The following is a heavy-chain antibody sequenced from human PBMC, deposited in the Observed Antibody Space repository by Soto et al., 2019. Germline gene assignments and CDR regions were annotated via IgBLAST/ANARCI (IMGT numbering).Heavy chain of an antibody. D-gene: IGHD3-3*01. CDR2: IKKDGIEK. J-gene: IGHJ6*02. V-gene: IGHV3-7*01. CDR1: GFTLNTYW. Sequence: EVQLVESGGTLVQPGGSLTLSCAASGFTLNTYWMSWVRQAPGKGLEWVANIKKDGIEKHYVDSVKGRFTISRDNAEKSLYLQMNSLRVEDTAVYYCMRDWSDEKVPWGDVWGQGTTVTVS. CDR3: MRDWSDEKVPWGDV.